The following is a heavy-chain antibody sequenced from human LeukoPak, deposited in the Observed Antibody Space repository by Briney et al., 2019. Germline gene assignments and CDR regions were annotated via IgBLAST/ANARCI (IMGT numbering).Heavy chain of an antibody. CDR1: GYTFTSYY. CDR3: ARVVGYYDSSGYYYETPGYFDY. V-gene: IGHV1-46*01. J-gene: IGHJ4*02. D-gene: IGHD3-22*01. Sequence: GASVKVSCKASGYTFTSYYMHWVRQAPGQGLEWMGIINPSGGSTSYAQKFQGRVTMTRDMSISTAYMELSRLRSDDTAVYYCARVVGYYDSSGYYYETPGYFDYWGQGTLVTVSS. CDR2: INPSGGST.